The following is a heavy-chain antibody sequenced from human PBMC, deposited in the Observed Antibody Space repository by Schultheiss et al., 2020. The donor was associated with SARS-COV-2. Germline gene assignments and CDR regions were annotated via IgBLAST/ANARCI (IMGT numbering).Heavy chain of an antibody. D-gene: IGHD3-3*01. J-gene: IGHJ5*02. CDR3: ARVSGDFWSGYYPENWFDP. CDR2: ISSSSSYT. V-gene: IGHV3-11*05. Sequence: GGSLRLSCAASGFTFSGSAMHWVRQAPGKGLEWVSYISSSSSYTNYADSVKGRFTISRDNAKNSLYLQMNSLRAEDTAVYYCARVSGDFWSGYYPENWFDPWGQGTLVTVSS. CDR1: GFTFSGSA.